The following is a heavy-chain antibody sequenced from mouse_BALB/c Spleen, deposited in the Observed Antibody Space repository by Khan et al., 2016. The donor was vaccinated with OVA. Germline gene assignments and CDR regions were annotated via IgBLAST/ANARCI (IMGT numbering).Heavy chain of an antibody. J-gene: IGHJ2*01. V-gene: IGHV5-17*02. CDR1: GFTFSNFG. D-gene: IGHD1-1*01. CDR3: ARSYFYGYYFDQ. Sequence: EVQLQESGGGLVQPGGSRKLSCAASGFTFSNFGMHWIRQAPEKGLEWVAYISGDSNTIYYADTVKDRFTISRDNPRNTLFLQMTSLRSEDTAMYYCARSYFYGYYFDQWGQGTTLTVS. CDR2: ISGDSNTI.